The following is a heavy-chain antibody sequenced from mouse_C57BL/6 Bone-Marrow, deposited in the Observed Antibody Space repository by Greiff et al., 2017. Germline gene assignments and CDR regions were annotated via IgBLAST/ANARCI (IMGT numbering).Heavy chain of an antibody. J-gene: IGHJ1*03. CDR2: IDHSDSYT. D-gene: IGHD1-1*01. Sequence: QVQLQQPGAELVKPGASVKLSCKASGYTFTSYWMQWVKQRPGQGLEWIGEIDHSDSYTNYNQKFKGKATLSVDTSSSTAYMQLSSLTSEDSAVYYWAREGYYGSSYWYFDVWGTGTTVTVSS. V-gene: IGHV1-50*01. CDR1: GYTFTSYW. CDR3: AREGYYGSSYWYFDV.